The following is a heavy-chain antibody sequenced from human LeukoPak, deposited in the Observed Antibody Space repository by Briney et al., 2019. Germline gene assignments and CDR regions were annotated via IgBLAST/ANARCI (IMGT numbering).Heavy chain of an antibody. CDR2: ISYDGSNK. CDR1: GFTVSSYG. D-gene: IGHD6-13*01. J-gene: IGHJ4*02. V-gene: IGHV3-30*18. Sequence: GGSLRLSCAASGFTVSSYGMHWVRQAPGKGLEWVAVISYDGSNKYYADSVKGRFTISRDNSKNTLYLQMNSLRAEDTAVYYCAKGYSSSWSTDYWGQGTLVTVSS. CDR3: AKGYSSSWSTDY.